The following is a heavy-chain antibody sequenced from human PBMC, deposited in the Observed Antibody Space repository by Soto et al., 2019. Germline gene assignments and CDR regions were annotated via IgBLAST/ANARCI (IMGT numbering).Heavy chain of an antibody. CDR3: SRDMVDPEIYYDILTGSLAY. J-gene: IGHJ4*02. D-gene: IGHD3-9*01. CDR2: IDYTGGYS. Sequence: GGSLRLSCAASGFTFSSYAMNWVRQAPGKGLEWVSTIDYTGGYSYYADSVKGRFTISRDNSKKTPYLQMNSLRAEDTAMYYCSRDMVDPEIYYDILTGSLAYWGQGTLVTVSS. V-gene: IGHV3-23*01. CDR1: GFTFSSYA.